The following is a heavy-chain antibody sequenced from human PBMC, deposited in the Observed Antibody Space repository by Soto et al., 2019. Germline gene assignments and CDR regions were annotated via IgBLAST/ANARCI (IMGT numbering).Heavy chain of an antibody. V-gene: IGHV4-61*01. J-gene: IGHJ5*02. Sequence: NPSETLSLTCTVSGGSVSNDNFYWSWIRQPPGKGLEWIGYVHSSGITNYNPSLKRRVTISVDTPRNQFSLRLSSVTAADTAVYYCARGLTMGQLPSHFDHWGQGTLVTVSS. D-gene: IGHD3-16*01. CDR3: ARGLTMGQLPSHFDH. CDR2: VHSSGIT. CDR1: GGSVSNDNFY.